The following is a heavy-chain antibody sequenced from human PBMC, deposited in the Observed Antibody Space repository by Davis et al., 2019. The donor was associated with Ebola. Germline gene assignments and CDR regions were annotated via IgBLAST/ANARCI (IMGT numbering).Heavy chain of an antibody. CDR2: ISAYNGNT. CDR3: ARMRLGYCSSTSCPFDY. J-gene: IGHJ4*02. D-gene: IGHD2-2*01. V-gene: IGHV1-18*01. Sequence: ASVKVSCKASGYTFTSYGISWVRQAPGQGLEWMGWISAYNGNTNYAQKFQGRVTITADKSTSTAYMELSSLRSEDTAVYYCARMRLGYCSSTSCPFDYWGQGTLVTVSS. CDR1: GYTFTSYG.